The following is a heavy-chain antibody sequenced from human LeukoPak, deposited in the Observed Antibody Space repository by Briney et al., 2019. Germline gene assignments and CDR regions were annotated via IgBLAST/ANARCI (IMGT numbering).Heavy chain of an antibody. D-gene: IGHD3-10*01. Sequence: PSETLSLTCTVSGGSISSGDYYWSWIRQPPGKGLEWIGYIYYSGSTYYNPSLKSRVTISVDTSKNQFSLKLSSVTAADTAVYYCARDRGGGTLPTGHSNREAWGQGTLVAVSS. CDR1: GGSISSGDYY. CDR3: ARDRGGGTLPTGHSNREA. J-gene: IGHJ5*02. V-gene: IGHV4-30-4*01. CDR2: IYYSGST.